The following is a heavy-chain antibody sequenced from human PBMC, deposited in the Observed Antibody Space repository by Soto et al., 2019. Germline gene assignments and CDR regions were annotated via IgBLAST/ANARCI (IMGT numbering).Heavy chain of an antibody. D-gene: IGHD6-6*01. CDR3: ARSRIAAPYLGFDP. J-gene: IGHJ5*02. V-gene: IGHV1-69*01. Sequence: QVQLVQSGAEVKKPGSSVKVSCKASGGTFSSYAISWVRQVPGQGLEWMGGIIPIFGATNSAQKFQGRVTVTADDSTTTAFMELSSLISEDTAVYYCARSRIAAPYLGFDPWGQGTLVTVSS. CDR2: IIPIFGAT. CDR1: GGTFSSYA.